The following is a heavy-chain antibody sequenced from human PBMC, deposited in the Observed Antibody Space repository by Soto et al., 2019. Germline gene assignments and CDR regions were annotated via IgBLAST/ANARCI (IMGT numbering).Heavy chain of an antibody. CDR3: ARDADNTYDY. D-gene: IGHD1-20*01. CDR1: GFTFSYYT. J-gene: IGHJ4*02. Sequence: PGGSLRLSCASSGFTFSYYTFHWVCQAPGKGLEWVAVISYKGNNKYYADSVKGRFTISRETSKNTLYLQMNSLGPEDTAIYYCARDADNTYDYWGRGTLVTVSS. V-gene: IGHV3-30-3*01. CDR2: ISYKGNNK.